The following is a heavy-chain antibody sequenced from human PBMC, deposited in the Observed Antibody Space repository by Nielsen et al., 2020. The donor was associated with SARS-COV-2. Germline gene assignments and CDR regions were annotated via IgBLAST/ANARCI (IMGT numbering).Heavy chain of an antibody. V-gene: IGHV1-8*01. J-gene: IGHJ5*02. CDR2: MNPNSGNT. Sequence: ASVKVSCKASGYTFTSYDINWVRQATGQGLEWMGWMNPNSGNTGYAQKFQGRVTMTTDTSTSTAYMELRSLRSDDTAVYYCAREGGYCSSTSCVPWFDPWGQGTLVTVSS. CDR1: GYTFTSYD. D-gene: IGHD2-2*01. CDR3: AREGGYCSSTSCVPWFDP.